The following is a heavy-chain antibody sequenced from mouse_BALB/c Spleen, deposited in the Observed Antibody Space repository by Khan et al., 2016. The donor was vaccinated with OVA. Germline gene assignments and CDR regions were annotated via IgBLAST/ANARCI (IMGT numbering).Heavy chain of an antibody. D-gene: IGHD1-1*01. CDR1: GYSITSGYA. CDR3: ARGNYYGYYFDY. V-gene: IGHV3-2*02. J-gene: IGHJ2*01. Sequence: EVKLLESGPGLVKPSQSLSLTCTVTGYSITSGYAWNWIRQFPGNKLEWMGYISYSGVTSYTPSLKNRISITRDTSKNQFFLQLNSVTTEDAATYYCARGNYYGYYFDYWGQGTTLTVSS. CDR2: ISYSGVT.